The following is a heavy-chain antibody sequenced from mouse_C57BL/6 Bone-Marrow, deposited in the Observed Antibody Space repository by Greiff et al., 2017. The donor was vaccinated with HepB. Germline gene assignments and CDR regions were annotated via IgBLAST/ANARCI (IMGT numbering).Heavy chain of an antibody. D-gene: IGHD1-1*01. CDR1: GFSLTSYG. Sequence: VQGVESGPGLVAPSQSLSITCTVSGFSLTSYGVDWVRQSPGKGLEWLGVIWGVGSTNYNSALKSRLSISKDNSKSQVFLKMNSLQTDDTAMYYCASSYYGSSYRFAYWGQGTLVTVSA. CDR3: ASSYYGSSYRFAY. J-gene: IGHJ3*01. CDR2: IWGVGST. V-gene: IGHV2-6*01.